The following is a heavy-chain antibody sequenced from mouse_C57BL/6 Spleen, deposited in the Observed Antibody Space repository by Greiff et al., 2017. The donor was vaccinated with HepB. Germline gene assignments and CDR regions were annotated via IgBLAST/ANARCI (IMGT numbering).Heavy chain of an antibody. D-gene: IGHD1-1*01. CDR2: INPSTGGT. CDR1: GYSFTGYY. V-gene: IGHV1-42*01. CDR3: ARFYYGSSPFAY. J-gene: IGHJ3*01. Sequence: EVQVVESGPELVKPGASVKISCKASGYSFTGYYMNWVKQSPEKSLEWIGEINPSTGGTTYNQKFKAKATLTVDKSSSTAYMQLKSLTSEDSAVYYCARFYYGSSPFAYWGQGTLVTVSA.